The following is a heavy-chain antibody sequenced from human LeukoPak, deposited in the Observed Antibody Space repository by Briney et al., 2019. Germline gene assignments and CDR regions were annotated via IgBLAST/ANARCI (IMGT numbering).Heavy chain of an antibody. Sequence: PSETLSLTCTIYGGPFNGYYWSWARQPPGKGLEWIGEINHSGTTNYNPSLKSRVTISVDTSRNQFSLKLTSVTAADTAVYYCARGGSYPTSNDYWGQGTLVTVSS. J-gene: IGHJ4*02. CDR1: GGPFNGYY. D-gene: IGHD1-26*01. V-gene: IGHV4-34*01. CDR2: INHSGTT. CDR3: ARGGSYPTSNDY.